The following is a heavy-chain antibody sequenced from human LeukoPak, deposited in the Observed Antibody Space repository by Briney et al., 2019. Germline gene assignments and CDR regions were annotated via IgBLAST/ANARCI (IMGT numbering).Heavy chain of an antibody. CDR3: ARGGSSTSWYSY. Sequence: PGGSLRLSCGASGITFSTYNMNWVRQAPGKGLEWVSYISSSSSTIYYADSVKGRFTISRDNAKNSVFLQMNSLRDEDTAVYYCARGGSSTSWYSYWGQGTLVTVSS. D-gene: IGHD2-2*02. CDR2: ISSSSSTI. CDR1: GITFSTYN. J-gene: IGHJ4*02. V-gene: IGHV3-48*02.